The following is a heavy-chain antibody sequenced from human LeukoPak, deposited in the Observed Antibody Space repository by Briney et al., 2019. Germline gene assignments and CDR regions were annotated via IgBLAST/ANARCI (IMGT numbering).Heavy chain of an antibody. CDR2: IHYSGST. CDR3: ACLEGDY. J-gene: IGHJ4*02. Sequence: KPSETLSLTCTVSVVSISTYYLSWIRQPPGKGLEWIGYIHYSGSTNYNPSLKSRVTTSVDTSKNQFSLKLSSVTAAATAVYYCACLEGDYWGQGTLVTVSS. V-gene: IGHV4-59*08. D-gene: IGHD3-16*01. CDR1: VVSISTYY.